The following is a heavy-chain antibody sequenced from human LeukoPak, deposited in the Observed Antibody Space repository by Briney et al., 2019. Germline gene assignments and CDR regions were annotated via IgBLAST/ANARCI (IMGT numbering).Heavy chain of an antibody. D-gene: IGHD2/OR15-2a*01. CDR1: GFTFSSYS. CDR3: AKEGTFRVGSMDV. V-gene: IGHV3-23*01. J-gene: IGHJ6*02. CDR2: ISNNGGYT. Sequence: PGGSLRLSCAASGFTFSSYSMNWVRQAPGKGLEWVSAISNNGGYTYYADSVQGRFTISRDNSKSTLCLQMNSLRAEDTAVYYCAKEGTFRVGSMDVWGQGTTVTVSS.